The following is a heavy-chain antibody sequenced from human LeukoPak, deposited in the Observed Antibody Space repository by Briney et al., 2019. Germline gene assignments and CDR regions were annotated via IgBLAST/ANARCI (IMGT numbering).Heavy chain of an antibody. D-gene: IGHD4-17*01. V-gene: IGHV4-39*01. CDR2: IYYSGST. J-gene: IGHJ4*02. Sequence: SETLSLTCTVSGGSISSSSYYWGWLRQPPGKGLEWIGSIYYSGSTYYNPSLKSRVTISVDTSKNQFSLKLSSVTAADTAVYYCARYGRWPQYYFDYWGQGTLVTVSS. CDR3: ARYGRWPQYYFDY. CDR1: GGSISSSSYY.